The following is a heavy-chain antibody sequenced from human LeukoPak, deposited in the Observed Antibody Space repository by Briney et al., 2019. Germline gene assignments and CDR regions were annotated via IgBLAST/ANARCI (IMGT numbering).Heavy chain of an antibody. CDR1: DLAVTDNY. Sequence: PGGSLRLSCAVSDLAVTDNYMSWVRQAPGKGLEWVSLIFSNGNRHYADFVQGRFSISRDNVRNTLFLDMNTLRTEDTAVYFCARANPVYGDFDYWGQGTLVTVSS. CDR2: IFSNGNR. D-gene: IGHD4-17*01. CDR3: ARANPVYGDFDY. J-gene: IGHJ4*02. V-gene: IGHV3-53*01.